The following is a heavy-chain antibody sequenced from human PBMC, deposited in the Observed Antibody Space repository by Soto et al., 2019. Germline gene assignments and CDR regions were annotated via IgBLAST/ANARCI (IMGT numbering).Heavy chain of an antibody. CDR2: IYYSGST. J-gene: IGHJ4*02. Sequence: PSETLSLTCTASGGSISSYYWSWIRQPPGEGLEWIVYIYYSGSTNYNPSLKSRVNISVDTSKNQFSLKLSSVTAADTAVYYCARIRIVGATTEPGGYHFDYWGQGTLVTVSS. CDR3: ARIRIVGATTEPGGYHFDY. CDR1: GGSISSYY. D-gene: IGHD1-26*01. V-gene: IGHV4-59*01.